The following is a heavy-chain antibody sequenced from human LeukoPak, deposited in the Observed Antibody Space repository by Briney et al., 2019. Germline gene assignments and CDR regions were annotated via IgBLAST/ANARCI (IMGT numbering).Heavy chain of an antibody. CDR2: VSAGHHA. J-gene: IGHJ4*02. CDR1: GFTLGGHD. Sequence: GGSLRLSCTASGFTLGGHDMHWVRQTTGDGLEWVAAVSAGHHAFYAGSVKGRFTVSREDAKDSLYLQMNSLRAGDTAVYYCVREARGYHYTYFDYWGQGSLVTVSS. D-gene: IGHD5-18*01. V-gene: IGHV3-13*01. CDR3: VREARGYHYTYFDY.